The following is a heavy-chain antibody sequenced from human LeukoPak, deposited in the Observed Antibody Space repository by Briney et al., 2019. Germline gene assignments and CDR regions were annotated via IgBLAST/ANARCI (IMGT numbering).Heavy chain of an antibody. CDR3: ARDSGTTGEVKFDP. J-gene: IGHJ5*02. CDR2: IYTSGTI. CDR1: GGSISSYY. D-gene: IGHD3-10*01. V-gene: IGHV4-4*07. Sequence: PSETPSLTCTVSGGSISSYYWSWIRQPAGTALEWIGRIYTSGTITYNPSLKSRVTMSVDTSKNQFSLKLSSVTAADTAVYYCARDSGTTGEVKFDPWGQGTLVTVSS.